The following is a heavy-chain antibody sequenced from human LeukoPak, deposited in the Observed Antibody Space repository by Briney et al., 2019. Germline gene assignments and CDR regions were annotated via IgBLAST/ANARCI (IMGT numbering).Heavy chain of an antibody. J-gene: IGHJ4*02. Sequence: GGSLRLSCAVSGLTLSNYGMSWVRQAPGKGLEWVAGISDSGGRTNYADSVKGRFTISRDNPKNTLYLQMNSLRAEDTAVYFCAKRGVVIRVILVGFHKEAYYFDSGGQGALVTVSS. CDR2: ISDSGGRT. D-gene: IGHD3-22*01. CDR3: AKRGVVIRVILVGFHKEAYYFDS. V-gene: IGHV3-23*01. CDR1: GLTLSNYG.